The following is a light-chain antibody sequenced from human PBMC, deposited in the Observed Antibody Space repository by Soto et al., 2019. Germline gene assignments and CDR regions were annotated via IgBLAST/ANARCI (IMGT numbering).Light chain of an antibody. Sequence: QSALTQPASVSGSPGQSITISCTGTSSDVGGYNYVSWYQQHPGKAPKLMIYEVSNRPPGVSNRFSGSKSGNTASLTISGLQAEDEADYYCSSYTSSSTHWVFGGGTKVTVL. CDR2: EVS. V-gene: IGLV2-14*01. J-gene: IGLJ3*02. CDR1: SSDVGGYNY. CDR3: SSYTSSSTHWV.